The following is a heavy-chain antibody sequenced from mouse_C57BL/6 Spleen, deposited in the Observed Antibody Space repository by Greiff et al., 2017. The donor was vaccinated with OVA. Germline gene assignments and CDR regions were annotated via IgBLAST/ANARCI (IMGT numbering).Heavy chain of an antibody. D-gene: IGHD3-2*02. CDR3: ASGAQAHYYAMDY. J-gene: IGHJ4*01. V-gene: IGHV1-69*01. CDR1: GYTFTSYW. Sequence: QVQLKQPGAELVMPGASVKLSCKASGYTFTSYWMHWVKQRPGQGLEWIGEIDPSDSYTNYNQKFKGKATLTVDKSSSTAYMQLSSLTSEDSAVYYCASGAQAHYYAMDYWGQGTSVTVSS. CDR2: IDPSDSYT.